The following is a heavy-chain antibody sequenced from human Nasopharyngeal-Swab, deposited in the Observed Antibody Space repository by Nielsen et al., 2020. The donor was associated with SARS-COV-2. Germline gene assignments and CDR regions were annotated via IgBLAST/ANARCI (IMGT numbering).Heavy chain of an antibody. Sequence: WIRQPPGKGLEWIGSIYYSGSTYYNPSLKSRVTISVDTSKSQFSLKLSSVTAADTAVYYCARRILYDGMDVWGQGTTVTVSS. CDR3: ARRILYDGMDV. D-gene: IGHD2-15*01. V-gene: IGHV4-39*07. J-gene: IGHJ6*02. CDR2: IYYSGST.